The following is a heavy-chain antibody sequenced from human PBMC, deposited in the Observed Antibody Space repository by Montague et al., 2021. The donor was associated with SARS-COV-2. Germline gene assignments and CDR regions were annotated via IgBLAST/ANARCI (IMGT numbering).Heavy chain of an antibody. J-gene: IGHJ6*02. CDR3: AKESMFCTNDVCSFDMDV. Sequence: SLRLSCAASGFTFSDYGIHWVRQAPGKGLERVAVISYDGTNKYYADSVKGRFTISRDNSKNTLYLQMNSLRAEDTAVYYYAKESMFCTNDVCSFDMDVWGQGTMVTVSS. D-gene: IGHD2-8*01. V-gene: IGHV3-30*18. CDR1: GFTFSDYG. CDR2: ISYDGTNK.